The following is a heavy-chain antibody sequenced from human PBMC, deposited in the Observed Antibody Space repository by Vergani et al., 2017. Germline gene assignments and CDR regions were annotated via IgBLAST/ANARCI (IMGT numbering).Heavy chain of an antibody. Sequence: EAQLVESGGGAVKPGGSLRLSCTASGISFSNYTINWVRQAPGKGLEWVASISSSSAYIDYVDSIKGRFTISRDNAKRSVFLQMNSLRAEDTAVYYCARTGERMRSNNGPPDYVFALDVWGQGTTVIVSS. D-gene: IGHD4-17*01. CDR2: ISSSSAYI. V-gene: IGHV3-21*02. CDR1: GISFSNYT. J-gene: IGHJ6*02. CDR3: ARTGERMRSNNGPPDYVFALDV.